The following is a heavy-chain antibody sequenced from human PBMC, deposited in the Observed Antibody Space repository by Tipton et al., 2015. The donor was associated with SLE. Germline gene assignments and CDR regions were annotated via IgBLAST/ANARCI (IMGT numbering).Heavy chain of an antibody. V-gene: IGHV3-53*01. CDR1: GFTVSSNY. CDR2: IYSGGST. J-gene: IGHJ4*02. Sequence: QLVQSGGGVVQPGRSLRLSCAASGFTVSSNYMSWVRQAPGKGLEWVSVIYSGGSTYYADSVKGRFTISRDNSKNTLYLQMNSLRAEDTAVYYCARDPSYSSSSAYWGQGTLVTVSS. CDR3: ARDPSYSSSSAY. D-gene: IGHD6-13*01.